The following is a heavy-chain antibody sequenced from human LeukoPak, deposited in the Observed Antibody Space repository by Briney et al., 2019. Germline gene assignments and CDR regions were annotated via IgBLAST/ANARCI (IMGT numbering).Heavy chain of an antibody. V-gene: IGHV1-69*05. J-gene: IGHJ5*02. CDR1: GGTFSSYA. CDR2: IISIFGTA. D-gene: IGHD2-2*01. CDR3: ARAEYCSSTSCYLGVGWFDP. Sequence: VKVSCKASGGTFSSYAISWVRQAPGQGLEWMGGIISIFGTANYAQKFQGRVTITTDESTSTAYMELSSLRSEHTTVYYCARAEYCSSTSCYLGVGWFDPWGQGTLVTVSS.